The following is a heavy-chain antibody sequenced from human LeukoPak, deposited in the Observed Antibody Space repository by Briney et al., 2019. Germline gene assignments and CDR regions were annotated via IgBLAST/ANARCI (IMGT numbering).Heavy chain of an antibody. CDR2: INPNSGDT. CDR3: ARDLSYYGSGSYYFDY. CDR1: GYTFTGYY. J-gene: IGHJ4*02. D-gene: IGHD3-10*01. V-gene: IGHV1-2*02. Sequence: GASVKVSCKASGYTFTGYYMHWMRQAPGQGPEWMGWINPNSGDTNYAQKFQGRVTMTRDTSISTAYMELSRLRSDDTAVCYCARDLSYYGSGSYYFDYWGQGTLVTVSS.